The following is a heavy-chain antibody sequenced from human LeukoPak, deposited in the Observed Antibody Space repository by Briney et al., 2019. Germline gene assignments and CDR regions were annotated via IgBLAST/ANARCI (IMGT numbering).Heavy chain of an antibody. CDR2: ISNDGSNK. Sequence: GGSLRLSCAASGATFNSYGMHWVRQAPGKGLEWVAVISNDGSNKHYADSVKGRFTISRDNSKNTLYLQMNSLRAEDTAVYYCAKDLTGVNYCLDQWGQGTLVTVSS. V-gene: IGHV3-30*18. CDR3: AKDLTGVNYCLDQ. D-gene: IGHD1-7*01. J-gene: IGHJ4*02. CDR1: GATFNSYG.